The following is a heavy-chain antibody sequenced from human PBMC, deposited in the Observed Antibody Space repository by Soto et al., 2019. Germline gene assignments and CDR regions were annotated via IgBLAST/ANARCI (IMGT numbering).Heavy chain of an antibody. J-gene: IGHJ3*02. CDR2: ISAYNGNT. CDR1: GYTFTSYG. Sequence: ASVKVSCKASGYTFTSYGISWVRQAPGQGLEWMGWISAYNGNTNYAQKLQGRVTMTTDTSTSTAYMELRSLRSDDTAVSYCARGYYYDSSGYYQNAFDIWGQGTMVTVSS. V-gene: IGHV1-18*04. CDR3: ARGYYYDSSGYYQNAFDI. D-gene: IGHD3-22*01.